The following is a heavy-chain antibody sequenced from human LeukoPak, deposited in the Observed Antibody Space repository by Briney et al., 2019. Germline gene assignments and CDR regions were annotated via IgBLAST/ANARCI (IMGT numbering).Heavy chain of an antibody. Sequence: GGTLRLSCAASGFTFSSYGMSWVRQAPGKGLECVSVISGSGTNTYYADSVKGRFTISRDNSKNTLYLQMNSLRAEDTAVYYCAKVAYNWISYGPFDYWGQGTLVTVSS. CDR1: GFTFSSYG. J-gene: IGHJ4*02. CDR3: AKVAYNWISYGPFDY. CDR2: ISGSGTNT. D-gene: IGHD1-20*01. V-gene: IGHV3-23*01.